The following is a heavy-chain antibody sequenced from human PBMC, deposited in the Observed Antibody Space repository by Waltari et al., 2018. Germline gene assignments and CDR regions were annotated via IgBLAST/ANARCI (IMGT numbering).Heavy chain of an antibody. Sequence: EVQLVQSGAEVKKPGESLKISCKGSGYSFTSYWIGWVRQMPGKGLEWMGIIWPGAADTGYSQSCQGHVTNSADKSISTAYLQWRSLKASDTAMYYWARRSSWYNYWYFDLWGRGTLVTVSS. J-gene: IGHJ2*01. CDR3: ARRSSWYNYWYFDL. V-gene: IGHV5-51*03. D-gene: IGHD6-13*01. CDR1: GYSFTSYW. CDR2: IWPGAADT.